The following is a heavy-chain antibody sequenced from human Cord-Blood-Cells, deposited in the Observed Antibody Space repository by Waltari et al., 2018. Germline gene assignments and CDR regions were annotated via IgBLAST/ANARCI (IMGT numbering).Heavy chain of an antibody. Sequence: EVQLLESGGGLVQPGGSLRLSCSASGFTFSSHAMRWVRQAPGKGLEWVSAISGSGGSTYYADSVKGRFTISRDNSKNTLYLQMNSLRAEDTAVYYCAKARGGDYFDYWGQGTLVTVSS. D-gene: IGHD3-16*01. CDR1: GFTFSSHA. J-gene: IGHJ4*02. CDR3: AKARGGDYFDY. V-gene: IGHV3-23*01. CDR2: ISGSGGST.